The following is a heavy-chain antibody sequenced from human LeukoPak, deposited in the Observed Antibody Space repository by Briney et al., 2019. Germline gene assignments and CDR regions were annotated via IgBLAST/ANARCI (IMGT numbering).Heavy chain of an antibody. V-gene: IGHV3-66*01. Sequence: GGSLRLSCAVSGFTVSNNYINWVRQAPGRGLEWVSVIFPGGDTYYADFVKGRFTISRDNSKNTVCLQMSSLRADDTAVYCCARDQTTDDGSYQFDYWGRGTLVTVSS. CDR2: IFPGGDT. D-gene: IGHD1-26*01. CDR3: ARDQTTDDGSYQFDY. J-gene: IGHJ4*02. CDR1: GFTVSNNY.